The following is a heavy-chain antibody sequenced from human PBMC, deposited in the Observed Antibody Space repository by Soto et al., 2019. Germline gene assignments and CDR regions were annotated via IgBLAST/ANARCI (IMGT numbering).Heavy chain of an antibody. D-gene: IGHD6-6*01. J-gene: IGHJ6*02. V-gene: IGHV5-10-1*01. CDR1: GYSFTSYW. Sequence: GESLKISCEGSGYSFTSYWISWVRQMPGKGLEWMGRIDTSDSYTNYSPSFQGHVTISADKSISTAYLQWSSLKASDTAMYYCARHSSIAARPDYYYGMDVWGQGTTVTVSS. CDR3: ARHSSIAARPDYYYGMDV. CDR2: IDTSDSYT.